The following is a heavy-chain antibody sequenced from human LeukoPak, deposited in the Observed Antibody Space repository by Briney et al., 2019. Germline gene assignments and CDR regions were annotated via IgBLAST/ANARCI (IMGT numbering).Heavy chain of an antibody. D-gene: IGHD3-3*01. J-gene: IGHJ4*02. CDR3: ARGDLFSTLDY. CDR2: INLNSGGP. CDR1: GYTFIGYY. V-gene: IGHV1-2*02. Sequence: ASVKVSCKASGYTFIGYYMHWVRQAPGQGLEWVGWINLNSGGPNYAQKFQARVTMTRDTSINTAYMELSSLRSDDTAVYYCARGDLFSTLDYWGQGTLVTVSS.